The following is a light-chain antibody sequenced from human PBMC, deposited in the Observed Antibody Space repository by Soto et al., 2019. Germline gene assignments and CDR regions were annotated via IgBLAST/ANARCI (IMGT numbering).Light chain of an antibody. CDR1: QSATSSY. CDR3: QQYGSSPLT. V-gene: IGKV3-20*01. Sequence: EIVLTQSPGTLSLSPGERATLSCRASQSATSSYLAWYQQKPGQAPRLLSYGASSRATGIPDRFSGSGSGTDFTLTISRLEPEDFAVYYCQQYGSSPLTFGGGTKVDI. J-gene: IGKJ4*01. CDR2: GAS.